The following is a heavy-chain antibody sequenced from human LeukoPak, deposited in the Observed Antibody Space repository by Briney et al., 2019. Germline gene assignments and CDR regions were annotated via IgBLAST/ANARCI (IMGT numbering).Heavy chain of an antibody. J-gene: IGHJ4*02. D-gene: IGHD2-15*01. V-gene: IGHV4-39*02. CDR2: IYYSGST. CDR3: ARDALYCSGGSCYFDY. Sequence: SETLSLTCTVSGGSISSSSYYWGWIRQPPGKGREWIGSIYYSGSTYYNPSLKSRVTISVDTSKNQFSLKLSSVTAADTAVYYCARDALYCSGGSCYFDYWGQGTLVTVSS. CDR1: GGSISSSSYY.